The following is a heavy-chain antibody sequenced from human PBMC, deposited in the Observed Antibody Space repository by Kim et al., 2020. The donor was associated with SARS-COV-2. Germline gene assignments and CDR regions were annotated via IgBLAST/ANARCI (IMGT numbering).Heavy chain of an antibody. Sequence: GGSLRLSCAASGFTFAIYAMHWVRHAPGKGLEWVALISGDASSTYYADSVKGRFTISRDNSKNPLYLQMTSLRTEDTALYYCAKYALWTIDYWGRGTLVT. D-gene: IGHD3-3*01. CDR3: AKYALWTIDY. CDR1: GFTFAIYA. CDR2: ISGDASST. V-gene: IGHV3-43*02. J-gene: IGHJ4*02.